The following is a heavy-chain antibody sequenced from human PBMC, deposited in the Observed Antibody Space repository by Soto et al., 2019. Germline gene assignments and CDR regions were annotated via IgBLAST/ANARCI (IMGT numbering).Heavy chain of an antibody. CDR2: IKSRGATT. CDR3: DRDREGYHGMAFDA. J-gene: IGHJ4*02. CDR1: GFNFANYA. Sequence: LRLSCAASGFNFANYAMAWVRQAPGKGPEWVSVIKSRGATTWYSGSVGCRSTISRDESENTVYLQMNSLRAEDTATYYCDRDREGYHGMAFDAWGQGTLVTVSS. V-gene: IGHV3-23*01. D-gene: IGHD3-3*02.